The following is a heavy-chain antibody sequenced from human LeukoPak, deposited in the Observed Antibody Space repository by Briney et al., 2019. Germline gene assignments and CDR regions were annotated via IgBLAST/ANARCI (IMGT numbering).Heavy chain of an antibody. CDR3: ARLDTAASGVGSYYYYGMDA. CDR2: IYHSGST. Sequence: SETLSLTCAVSGGSISSAGWWSWVRQSPGKGLEWIGVIYHSGSTNYNPSLKSRVTISVDKSKNQFSLKLSSVTAADTAVYYCARLDTAASGVGSYYYYGMDAWGQGTTVTVSS. V-gene: IGHV4-4*02. D-gene: IGHD2-8*02. J-gene: IGHJ6*02. CDR1: GGSISSAGW.